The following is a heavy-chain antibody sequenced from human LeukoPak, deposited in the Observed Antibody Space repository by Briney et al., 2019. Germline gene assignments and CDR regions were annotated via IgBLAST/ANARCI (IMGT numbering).Heavy chain of an antibody. D-gene: IGHD2-21*01. J-gene: IGHJ4*02. CDR1: GFTFSSNW. V-gene: IGHV3-74*01. CDR3: ARDLWGSGDC. Sequence: TRGSLRLSCAASGFTFSSNWMHWVRQAPGKGLVWVSRINRDRSSTIYADSVKGRLTISRDNAKNTLYLQMNSLTAEDTAVYYCARDLWGSGDCWGQGTLVTVSS. CDR2: INRDRSST.